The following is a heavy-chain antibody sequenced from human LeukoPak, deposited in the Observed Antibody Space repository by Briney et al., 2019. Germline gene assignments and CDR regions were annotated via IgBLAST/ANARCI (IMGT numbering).Heavy chain of an antibody. CDR1: EFTFSSNA. CDR3: ATYRQVLLPFES. D-gene: IGHD2-8*02. J-gene: IGHJ4*02. Sequence: GGSLRLSCAASEFTFSSNAMHWVRQAPGKGLEWVTIISYDGSNKYYADSVKGRFTISRDNSKSTLSLQMNSLRAEDTAIYYCATYRQVLLPFESWGQGTLVTVSS. CDR2: ISYDGSNK. V-gene: IGHV3-30*04.